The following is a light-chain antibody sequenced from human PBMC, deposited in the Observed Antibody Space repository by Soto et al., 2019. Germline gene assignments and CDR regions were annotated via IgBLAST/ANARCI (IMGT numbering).Light chain of an antibody. CDR3: QQYDSRPPRT. Sequence: ETVMTQSPGTLSVSPGERVTLSCRASQSVSSNLAWYQQKPGQAPRLLIHGASTRATGIPARFSGSGSGTQFTLTISSLQSEDFAVYYCQQYDSRPPRTFGQGTKVEIK. CDR2: GAS. J-gene: IGKJ1*01. V-gene: IGKV3-15*01. CDR1: QSVSSN.